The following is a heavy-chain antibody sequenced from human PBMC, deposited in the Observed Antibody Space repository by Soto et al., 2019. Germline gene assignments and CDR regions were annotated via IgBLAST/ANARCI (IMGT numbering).Heavy chain of an antibody. Sequence: SVKVSCKASGGTFSSYAISWVRQAPGQGLEWMGGIIPIFGTANYAQKFQGRVTITADTSISTAYMELSRLRSDDTAVYYCARSSGAIYFDYWGQGTLVTVSS. CDR1: GGTFSSYA. D-gene: IGHD1-26*01. V-gene: IGHV1-69*06. J-gene: IGHJ4*02. CDR3: ARSSGAIYFDY. CDR2: IIPIFGTA.